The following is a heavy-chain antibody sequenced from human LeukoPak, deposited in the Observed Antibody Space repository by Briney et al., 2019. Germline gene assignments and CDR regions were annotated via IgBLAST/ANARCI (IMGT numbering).Heavy chain of an antibody. J-gene: IGHJ6*03. V-gene: IGHV3-21*01. Sequence: GGSLRLSCAASGLTFSSYSMNWVRQAPGKGLEWVSSISSSSSYIYDADSVKGRFTISRDNAKNSLYLQMNSLRAEDTAVYYCAKVRIAAAGTAGYMDVWGKGTTVTVSS. CDR1: GLTFSSYS. CDR3: AKVRIAAAGTAGYMDV. D-gene: IGHD6-13*01. CDR2: ISSSSSYI.